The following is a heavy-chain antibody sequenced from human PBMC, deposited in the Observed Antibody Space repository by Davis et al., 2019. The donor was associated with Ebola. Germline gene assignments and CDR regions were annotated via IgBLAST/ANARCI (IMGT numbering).Heavy chain of an antibody. CDR2: IWYDGSKK. CDR1: GFSFSAYG. V-gene: IGHV3-33*01. CDR3: ARGIVATISDY. J-gene: IGHJ4*02. D-gene: IGHD5-12*01. Sequence: PAGSLRLSCAASGFSFSAYGMHWVRQAPGKGLEWVALIWYDGSKKYYADSVNGRFTISRDNSKNTLYLQMNSLRAEDTAVYYCARGIVATISDYWGQGTLVTVSS.